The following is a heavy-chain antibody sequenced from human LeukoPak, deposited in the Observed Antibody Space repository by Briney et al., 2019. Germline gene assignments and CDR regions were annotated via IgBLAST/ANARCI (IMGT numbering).Heavy chain of an antibody. CDR3: ARDSGGIRDPPSFDY. J-gene: IGHJ4*02. V-gene: IGHV3-53*01. CDR1: GFTVSSNY. CDR2: IHSGGDT. Sequence: GGSLRLSCAASGFTVSSNYMSWVRQAPGKGLEWVLVIHSGGDTYYADSVKGRFTISRDNSKNTLYLQMNSLRAEDTAVYYCARDSGGIRDPPSFDYWGQGTLVTVSS. D-gene: IGHD3-10*01.